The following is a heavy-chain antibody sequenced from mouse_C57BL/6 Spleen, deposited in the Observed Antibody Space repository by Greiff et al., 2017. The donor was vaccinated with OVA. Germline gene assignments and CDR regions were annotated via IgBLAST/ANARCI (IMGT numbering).Heavy chain of an antibody. V-gene: IGHV5-4*03. CDR3: ARGYGSSYWYFDV. CDR1: GFTFSSYA. J-gene: IGHJ1*03. D-gene: IGHD1-1*01. Sequence: EVKLEESGGGLVKPGGSLKLSCAASGFTFSSYAMSWVRQTPEKRLEWVATISDGGSYTYYPDNVKGRFTISRDNAKNNLYLQMSHLKSEDTAMYYCARGYGSSYWYFDVWGTGTTVTVSS. CDR2: ISDGGSYT.